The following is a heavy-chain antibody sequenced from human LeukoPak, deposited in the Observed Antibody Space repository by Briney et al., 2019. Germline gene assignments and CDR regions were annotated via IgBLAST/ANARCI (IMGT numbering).Heavy chain of an antibody. J-gene: IGHJ4*02. V-gene: IGHV4-59*12. Sequence: SETLSLTCTVSGGSISSYYWSWIRQPPGKGLEWIGYIYYSGSTNYNPSLKSRVTMSVDTSKNQFSLKLSSVTAADTAVYYCARGAYDFWSGSFYYFDYWGQGTLVTVSS. CDR2: IYYSGST. CDR1: GGSISSYY. CDR3: ARGAYDFWSGSFYYFDY. D-gene: IGHD3-3*01.